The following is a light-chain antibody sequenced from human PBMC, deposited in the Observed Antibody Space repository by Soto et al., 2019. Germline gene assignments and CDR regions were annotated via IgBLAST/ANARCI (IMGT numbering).Light chain of an antibody. CDR3: QHYDNLPLT. V-gene: IGKV1-33*01. Sequence: DIQVTQSPSSLSASVGDRVTITCQASQDIITYLNWYQQKPGKAPKLLIYDTSTLGTGVPSRFSGSGSGTDFTLTISSLQPEDIVTYYCQHYDNLPLTFGGGTKVDIK. J-gene: IGKJ4*01. CDR1: QDIITY. CDR2: DTS.